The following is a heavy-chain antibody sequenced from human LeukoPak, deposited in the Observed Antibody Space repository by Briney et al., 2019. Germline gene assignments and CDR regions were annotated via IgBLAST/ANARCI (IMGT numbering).Heavy chain of an antibody. CDR2: ISAYNGNT. V-gene: IGHV1-18*01. CDR1: GYTFTSYG. Sequence: ASVNVSCKASGYTFTSYGISWVRQAPGQGLEWMGWISAYNGNTNYAQNLQGRVTMTTDTSTSTAYMELRSLRSDDTAVYYCARPIVVVVAATQEGWFDPWGQGTLVTVSS. D-gene: IGHD2-15*01. J-gene: IGHJ5*02. CDR3: ARPIVVVVAATQEGWFDP.